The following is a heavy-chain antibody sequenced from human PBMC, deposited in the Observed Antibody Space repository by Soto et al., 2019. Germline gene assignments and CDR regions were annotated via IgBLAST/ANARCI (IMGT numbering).Heavy chain of an antibody. Sequence: SETLSLTCTVSGGSISSDYWSWIRQPPGKGLEWIGYIYYTGSTNYNPSLKSRVTISLDTSKNQFSLKLSSATAADTAVYFCARDRLSEQQLGGYYYYDMDVWGQGTTVTVSS. D-gene: IGHD6-13*01. CDR1: GGSISSDY. CDR2: IYYTGST. J-gene: IGHJ6*02. CDR3: ARDRLSEQQLGGYYYYDMDV. V-gene: IGHV4-59*01.